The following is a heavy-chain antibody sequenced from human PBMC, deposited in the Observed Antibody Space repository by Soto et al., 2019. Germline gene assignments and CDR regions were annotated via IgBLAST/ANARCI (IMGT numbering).Heavy chain of an antibody. CDR3: ARLVWGLVSY. CDR2: IYYSGST. Sequence: QLQLQESGPGLVKPSETLSLTCTVSGGSISSSSYYWGWIRQPPGKGLEWIGNIYYSGSTYYNPSLKSRVTTSVDTSKNQFSLKLTSVTAADPAVYYCARLVWGLVSYWGQGTLVTVSS. D-gene: IGHD3-16*01. V-gene: IGHV4-39*01. CDR1: GGSISSSSYY. J-gene: IGHJ4*02.